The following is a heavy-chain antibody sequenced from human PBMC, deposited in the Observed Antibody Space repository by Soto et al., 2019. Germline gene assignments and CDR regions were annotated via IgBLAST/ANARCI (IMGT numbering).Heavy chain of an antibody. CDR3: ARDKADDYVWGSYRYPLGYYGMDV. CDR2: IIPIFGTA. V-gene: IGHV1-69*13. D-gene: IGHD3-16*02. J-gene: IGHJ6*02. CDR1: GGTFSSYA. Sequence: ASVKVSCKASGGTFSSYAISWVRQAPGQGLEWMGGIIPIFGTANYAQKFQGRVTITADESTSTAYMELSSLRSEDTAVYYCARDKADDYVWGSYRYPLGYYGMDVWGQGTTVTVSS.